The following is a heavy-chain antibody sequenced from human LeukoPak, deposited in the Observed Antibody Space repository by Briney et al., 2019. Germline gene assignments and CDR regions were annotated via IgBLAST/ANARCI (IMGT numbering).Heavy chain of an antibody. D-gene: IGHD4-17*01. CDR1: GASISNYY. CDR3: ARGYGDYVGIENYFDY. CDR2: IYISGTT. J-gene: IGHJ4*02. Sequence: SETLSLTCTISGASISNYYWTWIRQPAGKGLECIGRIYISGTTNYNPSLKSRVTMSVDTSKNQFSLKLSSVTAADTAVYYCARGYGDYVGIENYFDYWGQGTLVTVSS. V-gene: IGHV4-4*07.